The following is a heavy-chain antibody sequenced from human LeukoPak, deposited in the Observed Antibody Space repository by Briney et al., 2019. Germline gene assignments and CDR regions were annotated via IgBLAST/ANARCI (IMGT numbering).Heavy chain of an antibody. CDR3: ARGSVVTPDDAFDI. Sequence: ASVKVSCKASGYTFTSYDINWVRQATGQGLEWMGWMNPNSGNTGYAQKFQGRVTMTRNTSISTAYMELSSLRSEDTAVYYCARGSVVTPDDAFDIWGQGMMVTVSS. D-gene: IGHD4-23*01. J-gene: IGHJ3*02. CDR1: GYTFTSYD. CDR2: MNPNSGNT. V-gene: IGHV1-8*01.